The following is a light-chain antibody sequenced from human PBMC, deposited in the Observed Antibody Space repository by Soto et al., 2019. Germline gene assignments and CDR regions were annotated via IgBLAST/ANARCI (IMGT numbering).Light chain of an antibody. CDR3: QQYKTYTYT. CDR2: RAS. CDR1: QSIDRR. Sequence: DIQMTQSPSTLSASVGDRVTITCRASQSIDRRLAWYQQKPGKAPKLLTYRASSLESGVTSRFSVSGSRTEFTLAISSLQPDDFTTYYCQQYKTYTYTFAQGTKLEIK. V-gene: IGKV1-5*03. J-gene: IGKJ2*01.